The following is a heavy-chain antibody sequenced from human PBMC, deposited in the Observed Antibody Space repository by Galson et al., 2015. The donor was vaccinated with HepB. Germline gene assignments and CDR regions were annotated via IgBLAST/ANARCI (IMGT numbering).Heavy chain of an antibody. CDR3: ARGGDVLRYFDWLSSRPIDY. D-gene: IGHD3-9*01. CDR2: INHSGST. CDR1: GGSFSGYY. Sequence: ETLSLTCAVYGGSFSGYYWSWIRQPPGKGLEWIGEINHSGSTNYNPSLKSRVTISVDTSKNQFSLKLSSVTAADTAVYYCARGGDVLRYFDWLSSRPIDYWGQGTLVTVSS. J-gene: IGHJ4*02. V-gene: IGHV4-34*01.